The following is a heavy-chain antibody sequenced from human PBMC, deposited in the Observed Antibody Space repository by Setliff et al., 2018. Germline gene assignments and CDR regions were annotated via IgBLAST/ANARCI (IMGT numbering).Heavy chain of an antibody. Sequence: PSETLSLTCGASGGSFSDYYWGWIRQPPGKGLGWIGSIYYSGSTYYNPSLKSRVTISVDTSKNQLSLTLSSVTAADTAVYYCVREGYSEYFQDWGRGTLVTVSS. D-gene: IGHD1-1*01. CDR3: VREGYSEYFQD. J-gene: IGHJ1*01. V-gene: IGHV4-39*07. CDR2: IYYSGST. CDR1: GGSFSDYY.